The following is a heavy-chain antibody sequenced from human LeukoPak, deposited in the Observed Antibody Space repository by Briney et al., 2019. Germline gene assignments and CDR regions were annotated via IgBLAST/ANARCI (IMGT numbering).Heavy chain of an antibody. V-gene: IGHV4-34*08. Sequence: LRLSCAASGFTFSSYSMNWIRQPPGKGLEWIGEINHSGSTNYNPPLKSRVTISVDTSKNQFSLKLSSVTAADTAVYYCRIWFGDPQDPSTFDYWGQGTLVTVSS. D-gene: IGHD3-10*01. CDR3: RIWFGDPQDPSTFDY. J-gene: IGHJ4*02. CDR2: INHSGST. CDR1: GFTFSSYS.